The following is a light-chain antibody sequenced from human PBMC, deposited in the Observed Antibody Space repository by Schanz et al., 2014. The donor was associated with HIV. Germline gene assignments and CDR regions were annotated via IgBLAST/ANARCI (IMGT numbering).Light chain of an antibody. CDR2: GAS. V-gene: IGKV3-20*01. J-gene: IGKJ1*01. CDR1: QRVGDNF. CDR3: QQYGSSPRT. Sequence: EIVLTQSPATLSLSSGERASLSCRASQRVGDNFLAWYQQKPGQAPRLLIFGASNRATGIPDRFSGSESGTDFTLTISRVEPEDFAVYYCQQYGSSPRTFGQGTKVEIK.